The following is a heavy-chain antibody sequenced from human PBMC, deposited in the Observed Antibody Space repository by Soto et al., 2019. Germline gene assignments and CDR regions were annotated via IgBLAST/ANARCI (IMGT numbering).Heavy chain of an antibody. Sequence: ASVKVSCKASGYTFTSYAMHWVRQAPGQRLEWMGWINAGNGNTKYSQEFQGRVTITRDTSASTAYMELNSLRAEDTAVYYCARGLGSSGWYSPWDAFDIWGQGTMVTVSS. CDR2: INAGNGNT. J-gene: IGHJ3*02. V-gene: IGHV1-3*03. D-gene: IGHD6-19*01. CDR3: ARGLGSSGWYSPWDAFDI. CDR1: GYTFTSYA.